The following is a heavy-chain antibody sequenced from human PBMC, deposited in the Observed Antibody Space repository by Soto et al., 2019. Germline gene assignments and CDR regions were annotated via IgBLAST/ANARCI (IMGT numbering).Heavy chain of an antibody. Sequence: SETLSLTCNVSGGSVSSGSYFWSWIRQPPGKGLEWIGYIYNSGNTKYNPSLKSRVTISADTSKNQFSLKLSSVTAADTAVYYCARLELYSSAWRAGKCFDPWGQGTLVTVS. D-gene: IGHD6-25*01. CDR2: IYNSGNT. J-gene: IGHJ5*02. CDR3: ARLELYSSAWRAGKCFDP. CDR1: GGSVSSGSYF. V-gene: IGHV4-61*01.